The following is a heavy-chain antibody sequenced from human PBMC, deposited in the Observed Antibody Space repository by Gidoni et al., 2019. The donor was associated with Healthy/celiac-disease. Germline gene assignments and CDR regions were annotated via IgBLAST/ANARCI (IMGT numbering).Heavy chain of an antibody. Sequence: EVPLVESGGGVVQPGGSLRLSCSASGFTFDDYAMHWVRQAPGKGLEWVSLISGDGGSTYYADSVKGRFTISRDNSKNSLYLQMNSLRTEDTALYYCAKVSGEYSNYGLDAFDIWGQGTMVTVSS. J-gene: IGHJ3*02. CDR1: GFTFDDYA. CDR3: AKVSGEYSNYGLDAFDI. D-gene: IGHD4-4*01. CDR2: ISGDGGST. V-gene: IGHV3-43*02.